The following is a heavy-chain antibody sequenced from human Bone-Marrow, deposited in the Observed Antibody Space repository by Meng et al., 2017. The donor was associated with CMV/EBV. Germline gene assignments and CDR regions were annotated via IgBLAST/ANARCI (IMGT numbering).Heavy chain of an antibody. Sequence: LSCAASGFTFSSYAMHWVRQAPGKGLEWVAVISYDGSNKYYADSVKGRFTISRDNSQNTLYLQMNSLRAEDTAVYYCAREVVVPAAIGYYYYGMDVWGQGTTVTVSS. CDR2: ISYDGSNK. V-gene: IGHV3-30-3*01. D-gene: IGHD2-2*01. CDR3: AREVVVPAAIGYYYYGMDV. CDR1: GFTFSSYA. J-gene: IGHJ6*02.